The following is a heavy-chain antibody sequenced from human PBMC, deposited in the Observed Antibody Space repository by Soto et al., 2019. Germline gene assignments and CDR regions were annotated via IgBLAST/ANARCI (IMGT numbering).Heavy chain of an antibody. Sequence: QVQLMQSGAEVRRPGTSMRISCTTSGYNFNTYGIIWVRQAPGQGLEWMGCISGYNGYTKYAQNFEDRVTLSTDPSTSTAFLELRNLRSGDTALYFCARDRDYSHTDADIDYWGQGTLVTVSS. CDR3: ARDRDYSHTDADIDY. J-gene: IGHJ4*02. D-gene: IGHD3-16*01. CDR1: GYNFNTYG. CDR2: ISGYNGYT. V-gene: IGHV1-18*01.